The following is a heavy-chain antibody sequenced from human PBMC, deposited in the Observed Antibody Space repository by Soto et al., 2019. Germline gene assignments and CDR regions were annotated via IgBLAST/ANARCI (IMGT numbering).Heavy chain of an antibody. Sequence: ASVKVSCKASGYTFTSYGISWVRQARGQGLEWMGWISAYNGNTNYAQRLQGRVTMTTDTSTRTAYMELRSLRSDDTAVYYCARDIRSGSYYYYYGMDVWGQGTAIPVSS. D-gene: IGHD1-26*01. CDR1: GYTFTSYG. CDR2: ISAYNGNT. CDR3: ARDIRSGSYYYYYGMDV. V-gene: IGHV1-18*04. J-gene: IGHJ6*02.